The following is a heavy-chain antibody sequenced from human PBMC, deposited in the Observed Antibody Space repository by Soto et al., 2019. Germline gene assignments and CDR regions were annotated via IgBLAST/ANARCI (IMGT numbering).Heavy chain of an antibody. CDR2: IKQDGSEK. V-gene: IGHV3-7*03. Sequence: PGGSLRLSCAASGFTFSTYWMSWVRQAPGKGLEWVANIKQDGSEKYYVDSVKGRFTISRDNAKNSLYLQMNSLRAEDTAVYYCARGGRRSGSYADAFEIWGQGTMVTVSS. CDR1: GFTFSTYW. D-gene: IGHD1-26*01. J-gene: IGHJ3*02. CDR3: ARGGRRSGSYADAFEI.